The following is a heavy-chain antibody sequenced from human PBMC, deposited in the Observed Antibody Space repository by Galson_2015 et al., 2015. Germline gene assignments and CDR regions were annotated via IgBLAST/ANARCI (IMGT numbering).Heavy chain of an antibody. Sequence: SVKVSCKASGYIFTTYGISWVRQAPGQGFEWMGWISPYNGNTFYTQRFQDRVTMTSDTSTSTAYMELRSLRSDDTAVYYCARDPSSGIYRRLNWFDPWGQGTLVIVSS. CDR2: ISPYNGNT. CDR3: ARDPSSGIYRRLNWFDP. CDR1: GYIFTTYG. J-gene: IGHJ5*02. D-gene: IGHD6-19*01. V-gene: IGHV1-18*01.